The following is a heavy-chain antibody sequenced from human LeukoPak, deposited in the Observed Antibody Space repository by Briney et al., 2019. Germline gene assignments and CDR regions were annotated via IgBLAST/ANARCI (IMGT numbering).Heavy chain of an antibody. CDR1: GYTFTSYD. CDR3: ASTGVVPAATGALDAFDI. CDR2: MNPNSGNT. Sequence: ASVKVSCKASGYTFTSYDINWVRQATGQGLEWMGWMNPNSGNTGYAQKFQGRVTMTRNTSISTAYMELSSLRSEDTAVYYCASTGVVPAATGALDAFDIWGQGTMVTVSS. D-gene: IGHD2-2*01. V-gene: IGHV1-8*01. J-gene: IGHJ3*02.